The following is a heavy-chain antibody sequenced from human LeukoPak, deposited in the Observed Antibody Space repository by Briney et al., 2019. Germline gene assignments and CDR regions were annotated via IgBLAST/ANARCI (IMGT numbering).Heavy chain of an antibody. J-gene: IGHJ4*02. CDR2: ISSSSSYI. D-gene: IGHD6-13*01. CDR1: GFTFSSYS. Sequence: GGSLRLSCAASGFTFSSYSMNWVRQAPGKGLEWVSSISSSSSYIYYADSVKGRFTISRDNAKNSLYLQMNSLRAEDTAVYYCARDLGPIAAAGTGVNYWGQGTLVTVSP. V-gene: IGHV3-21*01. CDR3: ARDLGPIAAAGTGVNY.